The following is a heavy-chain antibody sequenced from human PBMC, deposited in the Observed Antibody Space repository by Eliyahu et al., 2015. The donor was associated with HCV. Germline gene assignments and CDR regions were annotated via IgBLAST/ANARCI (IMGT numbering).Heavy chain of an antibody. Sequence: QVQLVQSGAEVKKPGSSVKVSCKASGGTFSSYAISWVRQAPGQGLEWMGGIIPIFGTANYAQKFQGRVTITADESTSTAYMELSSLRSEDTAVYYCARVQLTGYYPTYYYYYGMDVWGQGTTVTVSS. J-gene: IGHJ6*02. CDR1: GGTFSSYA. CDR2: IIPIFGTA. V-gene: IGHV1-69*01. CDR3: ARVQLTGYYPTYYYYYGMDV. D-gene: IGHD3-9*01.